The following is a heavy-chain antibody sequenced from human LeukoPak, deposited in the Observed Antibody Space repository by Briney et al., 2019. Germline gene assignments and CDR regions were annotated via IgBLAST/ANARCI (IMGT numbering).Heavy chain of an antibody. CDR2: ISSSSSYI. D-gene: IGHD2-2*01. Sequence: PGGPLRLSYAASGFTFSSYSMNWVRQAPGKGLEWVSSISSSSSYIYYADSVKGRFTISRDNAKNSLYLQMNSLRAEDTAVYYCARGERGLYCSSTSCYPVLGGQGTLVTVSS. CDR1: GFTFSSYS. CDR3: ARGERGLYCSSTSCYPVL. J-gene: IGHJ4*02. V-gene: IGHV3-21*01.